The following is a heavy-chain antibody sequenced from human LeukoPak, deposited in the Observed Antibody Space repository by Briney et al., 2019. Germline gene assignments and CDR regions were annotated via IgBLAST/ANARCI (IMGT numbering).Heavy chain of an antibody. Sequence: GGSLRLSCAASGLTVSTNYMSWVRQAPGKGLEWVSVIYSGGSTYYAASVKGRFTISRDNSKNTLYLQMNSLRAEDTALYYCARDEGYYDSSGNYLRYWGQGILVTVSS. D-gene: IGHD3-22*01. J-gene: IGHJ4*02. CDR3: ARDEGYYDSSGNYLRY. CDR1: GLTVSTNY. CDR2: IYSGGST. V-gene: IGHV3-66*01.